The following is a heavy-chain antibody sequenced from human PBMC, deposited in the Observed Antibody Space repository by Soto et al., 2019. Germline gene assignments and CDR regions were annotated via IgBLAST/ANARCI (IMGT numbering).Heavy chain of an antibody. J-gene: IGHJ4*02. V-gene: IGHV4-30-4*01. CDR2: MYYSGST. D-gene: IGHD5-12*01. Sequence: SETLSLTCTVSGGSISSYYWSWIRQPPGKGLEWIGYMYYSGSTYYNPSLKSRVTISVDTSKNQFSLKLSSVTAADTAVYYCARWLGYGPHFDYWGQGTLVTVSS. CDR1: GGSISSYY. CDR3: ARWLGYGPHFDY.